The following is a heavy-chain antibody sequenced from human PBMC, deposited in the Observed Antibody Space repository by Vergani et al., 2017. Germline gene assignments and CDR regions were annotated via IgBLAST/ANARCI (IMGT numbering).Heavy chain of an antibody. Sequence: QVQLQESGPGLVKPSQTLSLTCTVSGGSISSGGYYWSWIRQHPGKGLEWIGYIYYSGSTYYNPSLKSRVTISVDTSKNQVSLKLSSVTAADTAMYYCARYQRGYDSSGYHFDYWGQGTLVTVSS. J-gene: IGHJ4*02. D-gene: IGHD3-22*01. V-gene: IGHV4-31*03. CDR3: ARYQRGYDSSGYHFDY. CDR1: GGSISSGGYY. CDR2: IYYSGST.